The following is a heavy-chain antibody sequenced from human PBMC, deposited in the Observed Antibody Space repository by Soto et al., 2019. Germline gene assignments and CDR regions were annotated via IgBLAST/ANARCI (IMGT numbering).Heavy chain of an antibody. D-gene: IGHD1-26*01. CDR3: AKDRRADWESYYYYAMDV. Sequence: QVQLVQSGAEVKKPGSSVKVSCKASGGTFSSFTISWVRQAPGQGLEWMGGIIPIYGTANYAQKFQGRVTITEDASTRTAYMELSSLRSEETAVYYCAKDRRADWESYYYYAMDVWGQGTTVTVSS. V-gene: IGHV1-69*01. CDR1: GGTFSSFT. J-gene: IGHJ6*02. CDR2: IIPIYGTA.